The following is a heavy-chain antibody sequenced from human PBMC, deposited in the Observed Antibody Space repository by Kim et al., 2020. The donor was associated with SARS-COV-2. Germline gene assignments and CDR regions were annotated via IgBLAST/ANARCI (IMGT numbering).Heavy chain of an antibody. CDR1: GGSISSYY. J-gene: IGHJ4*02. CDR2: IYYSGST. CDR3: ARGVVGIAAAGTLASPGIAY. Sequence: SETLSLTCTVSGGSISSYYWSWIRQPPGKGLEWIGYIYYSGSTNYNPSLKSRVTISVATSKNQFSLKLSSVTAADTAVYYCARGVVGIAAAGTLASPGIAYWGQGTLVTVSS. V-gene: IGHV4-59*13. D-gene: IGHD6-13*01.